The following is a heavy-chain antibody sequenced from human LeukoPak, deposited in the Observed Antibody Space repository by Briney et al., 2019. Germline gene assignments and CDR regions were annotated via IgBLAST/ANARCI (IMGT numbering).Heavy chain of an antibody. D-gene: IGHD1-1*01. Sequence: GGSLRLSCAASGFSFSGSTMHWVRQAPGKGLEWVANIKQDGSEKYYVDSVKGRFTISRDNTKNSLYLQMNGLRAEDTAVYYCVRHQGTTFDYWGQGTLVTVSS. CDR2: IKQDGSEK. J-gene: IGHJ4*02. V-gene: IGHV3-7*01. CDR3: VRHQGTTFDY. CDR1: GFSFSGST.